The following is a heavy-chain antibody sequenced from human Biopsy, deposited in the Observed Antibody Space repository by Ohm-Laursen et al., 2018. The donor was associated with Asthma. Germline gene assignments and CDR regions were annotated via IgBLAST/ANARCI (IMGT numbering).Heavy chain of an antibody. D-gene: IGHD1-26*01. CDR3: AKDKRYSGSYFDY. Sequence: SVKVSCKSLGGTFNTYVIGWVRQAPGQGLEWMGGINSVFGTTTYPQKFQDRVTITADDSTSTVYMELSSLRSEDTAVYYCAKDKRYSGSYFDYWGQGTLVTVSS. J-gene: IGHJ4*02. V-gene: IGHV1-69*13. CDR1: GGTFNTYV. CDR2: INSVFGTT.